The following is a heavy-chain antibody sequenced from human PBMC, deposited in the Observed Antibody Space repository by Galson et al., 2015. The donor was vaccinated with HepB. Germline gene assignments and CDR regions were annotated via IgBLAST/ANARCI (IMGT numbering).Heavy chain of an antibody. V-gene: IGHV4-61*02. CDR1: GGSISSGHYY. D-gene: IGHD1-1*01. CDR3: ARADWNDLLDT. Sequence: TLSLTCIVSGGSISSGHYYWTWIRQPAGKGLEWIGRIYTTGSTRYNPSLQSRLSIYMDTSTNQFSLSLDFVTAADTGIYYCARADWNDLLDTWGQGTLVTVSS. J-gene: IGHJ4*02. CDR2: IYTTGST.